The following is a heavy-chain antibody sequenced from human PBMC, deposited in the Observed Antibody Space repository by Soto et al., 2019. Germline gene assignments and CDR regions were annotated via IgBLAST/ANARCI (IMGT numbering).Heavy chain of an antibody. CDR3: ARGESSSSPDY. CDR2: IYYSGST. V-gene: IGHV4-31*03. CDR1: GGSISSGGDY. Sequence: PSETQSLTYTVSGGSISSGGDYWIWIRQHPGKGLEWIGYIYYSGSTYYNPSLKSRVTISVDTSKNQFSLKLSSVTAADTAVYYCARGESSSSPDYWGQGTLVTVSS. J-gene: IGHJ4*02. D-gene: IGHD6-13*01.